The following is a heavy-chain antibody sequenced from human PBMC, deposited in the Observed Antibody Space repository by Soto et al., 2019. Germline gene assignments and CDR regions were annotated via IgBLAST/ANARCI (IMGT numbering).Heavy chain of an antibody. V-gene: IGHV3-33*01. CDR1: GFTISTHG. J-gene: IGHJ4*02. CDR2: IWYDGSNR. D-gene: IGHD1-7*01. CDR3: AAATAWNFHFHY. Sequence: QVQLVESGGGVVQPGTSLRLSCAASGFTISTHGMHWVRQAPGKGLEWVANIWYDGSNRFYADSVKGRFTISKDNSKNTLYLQMSSLRAEDTAVYYCAAATAWNFHFHYWGQGTQLTVSS.